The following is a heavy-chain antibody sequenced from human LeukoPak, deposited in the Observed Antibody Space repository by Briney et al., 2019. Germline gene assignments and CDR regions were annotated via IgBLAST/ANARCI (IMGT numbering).Heavy chain of an antibody. J-gene: IGHJ5*02. D-gene: IGHD2-21*02. CDR3: ARGWAPQRSSYCGGDCYPTEYNWFDP. CDR2: IYYSGST. V-gene: IGHV4-61*01. Sequence: SETLSLTCTVSGGSVSSGTYSWSWIRQPPGKGLKWIGYIYYSGSTYYNPSLKSRVTISVDTSKNQFSLKLSSVTAADTAVYYCARGWAPQRSSYCGGDCYPTEYNWFDPWGQGTLVTVSS. CDR1: GGSVSSGTYS.